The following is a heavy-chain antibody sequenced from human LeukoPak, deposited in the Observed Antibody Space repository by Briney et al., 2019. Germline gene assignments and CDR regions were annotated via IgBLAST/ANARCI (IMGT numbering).Heavy chain of an antibody. CDR3: AKARFSGYCSGGSCYSGNEY. J-gene: IGHJ4*02. V-gene: IGHV3-23*01. D-gene: IGHD2-15*01. Sequence: GASLRLSCAASGFTFSSFAMSWVRQAPGKGLEWVSSISGSGGSTYYADSVKGRFTISRDNSKNTLYLQMNSLRAEDTAVYYCAKARFSGYCSGGSCYSGNEYWGQGTLVTVSS. CDR1: GFTFSSFA. CDR2: ISGSGGST.